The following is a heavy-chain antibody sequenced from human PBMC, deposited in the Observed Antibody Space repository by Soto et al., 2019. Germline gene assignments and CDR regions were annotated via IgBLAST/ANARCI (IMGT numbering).Heavy chain of an antibody. CDR2: IYPSGGST. Sequence: ASVKVSCKASGYTFTNYYMHWVRQAPGQGLEWMGIIYPSGGSTRNAQKFQGRVTMTRATSTSTVYMELSSLRSEDTAVYYCARDFSGPMDYWGRGTLVTVSS. V-gene: IGHV1-46*01. CDR1: GYTFTNYY. J-gene: IGHJ4*02. CDR3: ARDFSGPMDY. D-gene: IGHD3-10*01.